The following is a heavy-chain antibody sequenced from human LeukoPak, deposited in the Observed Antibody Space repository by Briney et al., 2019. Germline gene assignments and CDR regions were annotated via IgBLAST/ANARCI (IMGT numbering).Heavy chain of an antibody. CDR1: GIIFSNYY. V-gene: IGHV3-21*01. J-gene: IGHJ4*02. CDR3: ATFDGLTAISY. Sequence: GGSLRLPCAASGIIFSNYYMTWVRQSPGKGLEWVSSIDSRSKYIHYIDSVKGRFTISRDNAKNSLYLQVNNLRAEDTAVYYCATFDGLTAISYWGQGSLVTVSS. D-gene: IGHD2-21*02. CDR2: IDSRSKYI.